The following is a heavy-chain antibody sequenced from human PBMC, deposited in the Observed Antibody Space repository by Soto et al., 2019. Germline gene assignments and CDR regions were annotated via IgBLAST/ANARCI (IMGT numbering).Heavy chain of an antibody. J-gene: IGHJ4*02. D-gene: IGHD3-22*01. Sequence: QVQLVQSGAEVRKPGASVRVSCSPSGHPFLDFYVHWVRQAPGKRLEWLGWINPNTGATNYAQKFEVRVTVTRDMSINTAYMEFTRLTSDDTAVYYCARIPYYYDTGRTDYFWGPGTLVTVSS. V-gene: IGHV1-2*02. CDR2: INPNTGAT. CDR1: GHPFLDFY. CDR3: ARIPYYYDTGRTDYF.